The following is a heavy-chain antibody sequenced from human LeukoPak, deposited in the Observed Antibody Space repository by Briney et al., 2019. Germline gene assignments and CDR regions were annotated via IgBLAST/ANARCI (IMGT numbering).Heavy chain of an antibody. CDR2: IYYSGRT. CDR3: ARHSEPNSNLLWFDP. J-gene: IGHJ5*02. V-gene: IGHV4-59*08. CDR1: GGSITSYY. D-gene: IGHD2/OR15-2a*01. Sequence: SETLSLTCIVSGGSITSYYWSWIRQPPGKGLEWIGYIYYSGRTNYNSSLRSRVTISVDTSKNQFSLKLSSVTAADTAVYYCARHSEPNSNLLWFDPWGQGTLVTVPS.